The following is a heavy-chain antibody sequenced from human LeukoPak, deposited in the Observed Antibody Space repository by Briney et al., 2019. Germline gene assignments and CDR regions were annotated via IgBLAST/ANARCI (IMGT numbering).Heavy chain of an antibody. CDR2: IYSGGST. CDR3: ARDHPTVTHDAFDI. D-gene: IGHD4-17*01. CDR1: GFTVSSNY. V-gene: IGHV3-66*01. J-gene: IGHJ3*02. Sequence: GGSLRLSCAASGFTVSSNYMSWVRQAPGKGLEWVSVIYSGGSTYYADSVKGRLTISRDNSKNTLYLQMNSLRAEDTAVYYCARDHPTVTHDAFDIWGQGTMVTVSS.